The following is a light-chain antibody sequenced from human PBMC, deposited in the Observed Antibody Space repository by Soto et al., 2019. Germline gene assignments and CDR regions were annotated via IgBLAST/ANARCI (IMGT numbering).Light chain of an antibody. CDR2: GAS. J-gene: IGKJ3*01. V-gene: IGKV1-39*01. CDR3: QQSYTAVFT. Sequence: DIPMAQSPSSLSASVGDRVTITCRASQNIGNYLNWYQQKPGKAPNLLIYGASSVQSGVPSRFSGSYSETNFTLTINNLQPEDFATYYCQQSYTAVFTFGPGTKVNIK. CDR1: QNIGNY.